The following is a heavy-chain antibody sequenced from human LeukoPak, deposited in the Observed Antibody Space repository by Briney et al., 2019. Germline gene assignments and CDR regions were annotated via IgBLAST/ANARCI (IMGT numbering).Heavy chain of an antibody. CDR3: AREDDTGRYMGDDAFDI. J-gene: IGHJ3*02. CDR1: GYTFTGFH. V-gene: IGHV1-2*02. D-gene: IGHD1-26*01. CDR2: INPNSGGT. Sequence: GASVKVSCKASGYTFTGFHMHWVRQAPGQGREWMGWINPNSGGTNYAQKFQGRVTMTRDTSISTVYMELSSLRSEDTAVYYCAREDDTGRYMGDDAFDIWGQGTMVTVSS.